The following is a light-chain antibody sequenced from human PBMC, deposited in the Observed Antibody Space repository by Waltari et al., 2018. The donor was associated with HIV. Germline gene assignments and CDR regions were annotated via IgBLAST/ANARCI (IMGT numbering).Light chain of an antibody. CDR1: NSDVGYYNY. J-gene: IGLJ2*01. CDR2: EVN. V-gene: IGLV2-14*01. CDR3: SSDAGSNTVV. Sequence: QSALTQPASVSGSPGQSNTISCTGTNSDVGYYNYVSWYQQHPGKAPHLIIHEVNKRPSGASSPVSCSKSGNMASLTISGRQAEDEADYYFSSDAGSNTVVFGGGTKVTGL.